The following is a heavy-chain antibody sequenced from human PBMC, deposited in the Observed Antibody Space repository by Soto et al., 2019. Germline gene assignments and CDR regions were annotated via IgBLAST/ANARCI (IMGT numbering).Heavy chain of an antibody. V-gene: IGHV3-7*03. D-gene: IGHD4-4*01. CDR2: IKPYVSGK. CDR3: VRRFDYSYDY. CDR1: GFTFSNYW. J-gene: IGHJ4*01. Sequence: PWGSLRLSCAASGFTFSNYWLSWVRQAPGKGLEWVANIKPYVSGKYYVVSVRGRFTFSRDNAENSVYLQMNSLRAEETAVYYCVRRFDYSYDYWG.